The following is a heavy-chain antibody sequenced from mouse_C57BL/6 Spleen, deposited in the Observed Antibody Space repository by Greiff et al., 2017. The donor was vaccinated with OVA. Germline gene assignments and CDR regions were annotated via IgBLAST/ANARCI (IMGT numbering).Heavy chain of an antibody. CDR2: IHPNSGST. CDR3: ARYDYADY. CDR1: GYTFTSYW. V-gene: IGHV1-64*01. D-gene: IGHD2-4*01. Sequence: VQLQQPGAELVKPGASVKLSCKASGYTFTSYWMHWVKRRPGQGLEWIGMIHPNSGSTNYNEKLKSKATLTVDKSSSTAYMQLSSLTSEDSAVYYCARYDYADYWGQGTTLTVSS. J-gene: IGHJ2*01.